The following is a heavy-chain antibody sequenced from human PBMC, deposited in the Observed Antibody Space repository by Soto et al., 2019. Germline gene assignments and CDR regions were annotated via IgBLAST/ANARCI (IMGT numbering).Heavy chain of an antibody. CDR3: AKDRIGGSGSWNPYYFDY. V-gene: IGHV3-23*01. Sequence: GGSLRLSCVASGFTFSSYAMSWVRQAPGKGLEWVSAISGSGGSTYYADSVKGRFTISRDNSKNTLYLQMNSLRAEDTAVYYCAKDRIGGSGSWNPYYFDYWGQGTLVTVSS. CDR2: ISGSGGST. D-gene: IGHD3-10*01. J-gene: IGHJ4*02. CDR1: GFTFSSYA.